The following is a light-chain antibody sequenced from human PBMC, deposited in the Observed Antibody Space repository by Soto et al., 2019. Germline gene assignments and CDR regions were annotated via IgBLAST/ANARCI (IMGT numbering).Light chain of an antibody. V-gene: IGLV1-44*01. CDR3: AAWDDSLNGL. CDR1: SSNIGRNT. J-gene: IGLJ3*02. Sequence: QSVLTQPPSASGTPGQRVTISCSGSSSNIGRNTVSWYQQLPGTAPKLLIYSNDQRPSGVPARFSGSKSGTSASLAISGLQSEDDADYYCAAWDDSLNGLFGGGTKVTVL. CDR2: SND.